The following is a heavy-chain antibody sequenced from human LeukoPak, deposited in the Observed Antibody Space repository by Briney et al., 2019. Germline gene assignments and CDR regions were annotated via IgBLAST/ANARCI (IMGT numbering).Heavy chain of an antibody. CDR1: GFIFSNYW. V-gene: IGHV3-7*01. Sequence: GGALRLSCTASGFIFSNYWMSWVRQAPGKGLEWVANIKQDGSEIDFADSLKGRFTISRDNAKRSLYVQMNSLRAEDTAVYYCAREGSEGFLFDYWGQGTLVTVSS. D-gene: IGHD3-10*01. J-gene: IGHJ4*02. CDR3: AREGSEGFLFDY. CDR2: IKQDGSEI.